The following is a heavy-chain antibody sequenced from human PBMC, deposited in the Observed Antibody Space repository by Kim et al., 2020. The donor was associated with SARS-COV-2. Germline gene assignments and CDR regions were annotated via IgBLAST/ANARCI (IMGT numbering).Heavy chain of an antibody. CDR3: ARERDRGVLNAFDI. Sequence: AQGFTGRFVFSLDTSVSTAYLQISSLKAEDTAVYYCARERDRGVLNAFDIWGQGTMVTVSS. J-gene: IGHJ3*02. V-gene: IGHV7-4-1*02. D-gene: IGHD2-8*02.